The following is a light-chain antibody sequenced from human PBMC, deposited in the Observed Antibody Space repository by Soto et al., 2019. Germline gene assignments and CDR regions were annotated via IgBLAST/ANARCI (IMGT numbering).Light chain of an antibody. CDR1: SSNIGAGYD. CDR2: GNS. V-gene: IGLV1-40*01. Sequence: VLTQPPSVSGAPGQRVTISCTGSSSNIGAGYDVHWYQQLPGTAPKLLIYGNSNRPSGVPDRFSGSKSGTSASLAITGLQAEDEADYYCQSYDTSLSGVVFGGGTKLTVL. J-gene: IGLJ2*01. CDR3: QSYDTSLSGVV.